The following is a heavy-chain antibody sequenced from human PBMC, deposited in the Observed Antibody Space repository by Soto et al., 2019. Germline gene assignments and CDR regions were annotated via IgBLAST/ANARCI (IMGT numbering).Heavy chain of an antibody. CDR2: INHSGST. J-gene: IGHJ5*02. V-gene: IGHV4-34*01. CDR1: GGSFSGYY. D-gene: IGHD2-15*01. CDR3: ASGGYCSGGSCYPGNNWFDP. Sequence: QVQLQQWGAGLLKPSETLSLTCAVYGGSFSGYYWSWIRQPPGKGLEWIGEINHSGSTNYNPSLKSRVTISVDTSKNQFSLKLSSVTAADTAVYYCASGGYCSGGSCYPGNNWFDPWGQGTLVTVSS.